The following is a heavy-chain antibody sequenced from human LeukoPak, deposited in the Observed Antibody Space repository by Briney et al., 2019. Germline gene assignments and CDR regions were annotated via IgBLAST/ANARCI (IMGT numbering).Heavy chain of an antibody. D-gene: IGHD2-15*01. Sequence: GASVKVSCKASGYTFTSYDINWVRQATGQGLEWMGWMNPNSGNTGYAQKFQGRVTMTRNTSISTAYMELSSLRSEDTAVHYCAGVSSGDCSGGSCYSPLFYGMDVWGQGTTVTVSS. CDR1: GYTFTSYD. J-gene: IGHJ6*02. CDR2: MNPNSGNT. CDR3: AGVSSGDCSGGSCYSPLFYGMDV. V-gene: IGHV1-8*01.